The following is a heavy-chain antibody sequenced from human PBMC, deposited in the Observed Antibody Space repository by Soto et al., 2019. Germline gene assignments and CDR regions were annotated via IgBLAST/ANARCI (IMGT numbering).Heavy chain of an antibody. CDR3: ATSFITMVRGVASDY. D-gene: IGHD3-10*01. CDR1: GFTFSSYS. V-gene: IGHV3-23*01. CDR2: MSSGGGRT. J-gene: IGHJ4*02. Sequence: EVQLLESGGGLVQPGGSQRLSCVASGFTFSSYSMSWVRQAPGKGLEWVSGMSSGGGRTYYADSVKGRFTISRDNFKNTLYLQMNSLRAEDTAVHYCATSFITMVRGVASDYWGQGTLVTVSS.